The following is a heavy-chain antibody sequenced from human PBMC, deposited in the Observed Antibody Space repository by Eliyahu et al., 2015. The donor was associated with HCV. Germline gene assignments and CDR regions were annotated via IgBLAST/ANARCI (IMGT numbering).Heavy chain of an antibody. D-gene: IGHD6-19*01. CDR2: IYYSGST. CDR3: ARHDSSGWWYNWFDP. J-gene: IGHJ5*02. CDR1: GGXISSSSYY. V-gene: IGHV4-39*01. Sequence: QLQLQESGPGLVKPSETLSLTCTVSGGXISSSSYYWGWIRQPPGKGLEWIGSIYYSGSTYYNPSLKSRVTISVDTSKNQFSLKLSSVTAADTAVYYCARHDSSGWWYNWFDPWGQGTLVTVSS.